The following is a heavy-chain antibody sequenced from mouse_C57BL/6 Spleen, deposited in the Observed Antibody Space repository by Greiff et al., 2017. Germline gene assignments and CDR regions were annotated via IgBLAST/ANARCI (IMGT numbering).Heavy chain of an antibody. CDR1: GYTFTSYW. V-gene: IGHV1-55*01. Sequence: QVQLQQPGAELVKPGASVKMSCKASGYTFTSYWITWVKQRPGQGLEWIGDIYPGSGSTNYNEKFKCKATLTVDTSSSTAYMQLSSLTSEDSAVYYCAREGNYDSNTHWYFDVWGTGTTVTVSS. CDR3: AREGNYDSNTHWYFDV. CDR2: IYPGSGST. D-gene: IGHD2-5*01. J-gene: IGHJ1*03.